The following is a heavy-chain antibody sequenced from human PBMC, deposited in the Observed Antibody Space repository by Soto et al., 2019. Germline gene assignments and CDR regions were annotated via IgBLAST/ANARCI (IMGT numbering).Heavy chain of an antibody. D-gene: IGHD3-3*01. Sequence: PGGSVRLSCAASGFTFSNAWMSWVRQAPGKGLEWVGRIKSKTDGGTTDYAAPVKGRFTISRDDSKNTLYLQMNSLKTEDTAVYYCTRYYDFWSGYYWSVVGAAFDIWAQRTMLTVSS. J-gene: IGHJ3*02. CDR1: GFTFSNAW. CDR2: IKSKTDGGTT. V-gene: IGHV3-15*01. CDR3: TRYYDFWSGYYWSVVGAAFDI.